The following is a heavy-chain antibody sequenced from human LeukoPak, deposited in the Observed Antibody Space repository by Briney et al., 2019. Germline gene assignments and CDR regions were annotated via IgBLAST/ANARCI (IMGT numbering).Heavy chain of an antibody. CDR1: GGSISSNSYY. Sequence: PSETLSLTCAVSGGSISSNSYYWGWIRQPPGKGLEWIGSIYYSGSTYYNPSLKSRVTISVDTSKNQFSLKLSSVTAADTAVYYCASNPTWIQLWYPDYWGQGTLVTVSS. J-gene: IGHJ4*02. CDR2: IYYSGST. D-gene: IGHD5-18*01. V-gene: IGHV4-39*07. CDR3: ASNPTWIQLWYPDY.